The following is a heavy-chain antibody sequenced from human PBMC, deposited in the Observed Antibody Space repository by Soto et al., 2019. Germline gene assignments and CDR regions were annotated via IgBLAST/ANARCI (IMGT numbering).Heavy chain of an antibody. Sequence: PGGSLRLSCAASGFTFSSYSMNWVRQAPGKGLEWVSSISSSSSYIYYADSVKGRFTISRDNAKNSLYLQMNSLRAEDTAVYYCARKTGNTKRFDPWGQGTLVTVSS. V-gene: IGHV3-21*01. CDR3: ARKTGNTKRFDP. D-gene: IGHD1-7*01. CDR2: ISSSSSYI. CDR1: GFTFSSYS. J-gene: IGHJ5*02.